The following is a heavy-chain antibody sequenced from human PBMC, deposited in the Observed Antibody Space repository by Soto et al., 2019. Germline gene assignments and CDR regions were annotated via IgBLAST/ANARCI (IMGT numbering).Heavy chain of an antibody. J-gene: IGHJ4*02. D-gene: IGHD4-17*01. CDR3: AKDHGELQGFAY. V-gene: IGHV4-31*03. Sequence: SETLSLTCTVSGGSISSGGYYWSWIRQHPGKGLEWIGYIYYSGSTYYNPSLKSRVTISVDTSKNQFSLKLSSVTAADTAVYYCAKDHGELQGFAYWGQGTLVTVSS. CDR2: IYYSGST. CDR1: GGSISSGGYY.